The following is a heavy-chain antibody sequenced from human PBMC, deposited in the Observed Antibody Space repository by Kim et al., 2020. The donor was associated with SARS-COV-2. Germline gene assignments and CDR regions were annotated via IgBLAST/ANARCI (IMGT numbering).Heavy chain of an antibody. J-gene: IGHJ6*02. CDR2: ISSSGSTI. D-gene: IGHD3-10*01. V-gene: IGHV3-11*01. CDR3: ARVAGSYYNDRTMVEYYYYYGMGV. CDR1: GFTFSDYY. Sequence: GGSLRLSCAASGFTFSDYYMSWIRQAPGKGLEWVSYISSSGSTIYYADSVKGRFTISRDNAKNSLYLQMNSLRAEDTAVYYCARVAGSYYNDRTMVEYYYYYGMGVWGQGTTVTVSS.